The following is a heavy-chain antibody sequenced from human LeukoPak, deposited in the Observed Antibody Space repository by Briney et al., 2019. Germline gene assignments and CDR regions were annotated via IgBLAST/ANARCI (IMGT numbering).Heavy chain of an antibody. D-gene: IGHD3-10*01. CDR1: GYTLTELS. V-gene: IGHV1-24*01. Sequence: GASVKVSCKVSGYTLTELSMHWVRQAPGKGLEWMGNFDPEDGETVYAQKFQGRIIMTEDTSTDTAYMELSSLRSEDTAVYYCATEGYGSGSYYNTFAYWGQGTMVTVSS. CDR2: FDPEDGET. CDR3: ATEGYGSGSYYNTFAY. J-gene: IGHJ4*02.